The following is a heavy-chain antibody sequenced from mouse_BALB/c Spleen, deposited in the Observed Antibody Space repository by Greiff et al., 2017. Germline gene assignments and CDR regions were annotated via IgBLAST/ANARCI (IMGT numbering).Heavy chain of an antibody. D-gene: IGHD2-10*02. CDR2: IDPENGDT. CDR1: GFNIKDYY. CDR3: ARLAYGNYVDY. J-gene: IGHJ2*01. Sequence: VQLQQSGAELVRSGASVKLSCTASGFNIKDYYMHWVKQRPEQGLEWIGWIDPENGDTEYAPKFQGKATMTADKSSSTAYMQLSSLTSEDSAVYYCARLAYGNYVDYWGQGTTLTVSS. V-gene: IGHV14-4*02.